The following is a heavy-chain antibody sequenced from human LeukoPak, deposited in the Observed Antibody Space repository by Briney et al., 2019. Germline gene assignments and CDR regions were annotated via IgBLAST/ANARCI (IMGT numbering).Heavy chain of an antibody. CDR1: GIPFSDYY. CDR2: ISSRGSTI. CDR3: ARYGSGSNFDY. D-gene: IGHD3-10*01. V-gene: IGHV3-11*01. J-gene: IGHJ4*02. Sequence: PGGSLRLSCAASGIPFSDYYMSWIRQAPGKGLEWVSYISSRGSTIYYADSVKGRFTISRDNAKNSLYLQMNSLRAGDTAMYYCARYGSGSNFDYWGQGTPVTVSS.